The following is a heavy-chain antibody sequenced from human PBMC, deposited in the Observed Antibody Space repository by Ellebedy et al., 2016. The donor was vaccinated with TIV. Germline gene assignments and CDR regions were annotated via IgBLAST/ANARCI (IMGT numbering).Heavy chain of an antibody. CDR2: KSFAQSDE. J-gene: IGHJ4*02. V-gene: IGHV3-30*04. Sequence: GESLKISCAASGFSFSTYAMHWVRQIPGKGLEWVAVKSFAQSDEYYADSLKGRFTISRDNAKNTLYLHMNSLGSEDTALYYCARPHNSYGYLYFLDLWGQGTLVSVSS. CDR3: ARPHNSYGYLYFLDL. CDR1: GFSFSTYA. D-gene: IGHD5-18*01.